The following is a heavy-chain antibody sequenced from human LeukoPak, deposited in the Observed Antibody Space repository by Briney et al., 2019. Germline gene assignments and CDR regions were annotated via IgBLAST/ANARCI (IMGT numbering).Heavy chain of an antibody. V-gene: IGHV4-59*01. J-gene: IGHJ4*02. CDR3: ARAGPYSSGWQYVDY. D-gene: IGHD6-19*01. CDR1: GGSISSYY. Sequence: PSETLSLTCTVSGGSISSYYWSWIRQPPGKGLEWIGYIYYTGSTTYNPSLKSRVTTSVDTSKNQFSLKLSSVTAADTAVYYCARAGPYSSGWQYVDYWGQGTLVTVSS. CDR2: IYYTGST.